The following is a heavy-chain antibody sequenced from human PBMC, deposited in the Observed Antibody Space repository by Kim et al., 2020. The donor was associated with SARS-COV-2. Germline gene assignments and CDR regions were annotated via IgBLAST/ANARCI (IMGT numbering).Heavy chain of an antibody. V-gene: IGHV1-69*01. CDR3: ARGVNHDYGDYYFDY. D-gene: IGHD4-17*01. J-gene: IGHJ4*02. Sequence: AQECQGRVTITAEESTRTAYMELSSLRSEDTAVYYCARGVNHDYGDYYFDYWGQGTLVTVSS.